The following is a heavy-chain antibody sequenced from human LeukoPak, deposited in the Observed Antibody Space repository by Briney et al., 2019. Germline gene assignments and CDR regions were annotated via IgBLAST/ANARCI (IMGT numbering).Heavy chain of an antibody. V-gene: IGHV4-59*01. D-gene: IGHD3-3*01. CDR2: IYYSGST. Sequence: SETLSLTCAVYGGSFSGYYWSWIRQPPGKGLEWIGYIYYSGSTNYNPSLKSRVTISVDTSKNQFSLKLSSVTAADTAVYYCARESGESYYDFWSGYYGTYNWFDPWGQGTLVTVSS. CDR1: GGSFSGYY. CDR3: ARESGESYYDFWSGYYGTYNWFDP. J-gene: IGHJ5*02.